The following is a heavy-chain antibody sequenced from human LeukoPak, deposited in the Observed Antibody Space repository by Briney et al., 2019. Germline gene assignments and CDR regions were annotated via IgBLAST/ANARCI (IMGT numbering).Heavy chain of an antibody. J-gene: IGHJ4*02. CDR2: IDSDTYGNTI. D-gene: IGHD2-2*01. CDR1: GFTLSSYS. V-gene: IGHV3-48*02. Sequence: GGSLRLSCAASGFTLSSYSMNWVRQAPGKGLEWISYIDSDTYGNTIYYPHTVKGRFTISRDNAKNSLYLQMDSLRDEDTAVYYCARAPGYQLLRFDYWGQGTLVTVSS. CDR3: ARAPGYQLLRFDY.